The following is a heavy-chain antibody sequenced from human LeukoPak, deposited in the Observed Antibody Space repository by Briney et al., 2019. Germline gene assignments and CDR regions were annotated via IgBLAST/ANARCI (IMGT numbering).Heavy chain of an antibody. Sequence: GGSLRLSCAASGFTFSSYSMNWVRQAPGKGLEWVAVISYDGSNKYYVDSVKGRFTISRDNSKNMLYLQMNSLRPEDTAVYYCAKDRTYDYGTYDAFDIWGPGTMVTVSS. CDR3: AKDRTYDYGTYDAFDI. V-gene: IGHV3-30*18. J-gene: IGHJ3*02. CDR1: GFTFSSYS. CDR2: ISYDGSNK. D-gene: IGHD4-17*01.